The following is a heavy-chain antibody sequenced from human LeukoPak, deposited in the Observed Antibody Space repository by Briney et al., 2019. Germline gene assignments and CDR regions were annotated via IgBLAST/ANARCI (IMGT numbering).Heavy chain of an antibody. CDR1: GFSFSVYE. Sequence: PGGSLRLSCAASGFSFSVYEMHWVRQAPGRGLEWIADISGSDTSTYYADSVKGRFTISRDNAKNSLYLQMNGLRVEDTAVYYCTTLTVASIDYWGQGTLVTVSS. D-gene: IGHD6-19*01. V-gene: IGHV3-48*03. CDR3: TTLTVASIDY. J-gene: IGHJ4*02. CDR2: ISGSDTST.